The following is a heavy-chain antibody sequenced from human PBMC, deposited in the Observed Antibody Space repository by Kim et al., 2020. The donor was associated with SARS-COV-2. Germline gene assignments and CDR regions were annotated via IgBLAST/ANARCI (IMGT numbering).Heavy chain of an antibody. V-gene: IGHV3-53*01. D-gene: IGHD3-10*01. CDR2: IYSGGTT. J-gene: IGHJ6*02. Sequence: GGSLRLSCAASGLTVSSDYMTWVRQAPGKGLEWVSLIYSGGTTYYADSVKGRFTISTDSSRNTLFLQMNSLRAEDTAVYYCASGDDMDVWGQGTTGTVSS. CDR1: GLTVSSDY. CDR3: ASGDDMDV.